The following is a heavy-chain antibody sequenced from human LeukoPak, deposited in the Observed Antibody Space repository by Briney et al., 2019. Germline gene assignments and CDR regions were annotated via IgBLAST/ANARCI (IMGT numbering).Heavy chain of an antibody. J-gene: IGHJ3*02. D-gene: IGHD3-22*01. CDR3: ARRYYDSSGSMDAFDI. CDR1: GGSISSYY. V-gene: IGHV4-59*08. CDR2: IYYSGST. Sequence: SETLSLTCTVSGGSISSYYWSWIRQPPGKGLEWIGYIYYSGSTNYNPSLKSRVTISVDTSKNQFSLKLSSVTAADTAVYYCARRYYDSSGSMDAFDIWGQGTMVTVPS.